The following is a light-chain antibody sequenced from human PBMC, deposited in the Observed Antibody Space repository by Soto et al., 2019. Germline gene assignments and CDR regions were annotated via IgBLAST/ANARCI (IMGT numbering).Light chain of an antibody. Sequence: QSVLTQPPSASGSPGQSVTISCTGTSSDVGGYNYVSWYQQHPGKAPKLMIFEVSRRPSGVPDRFSGSKSGNTASLTVSGLRAEDEADYYCSSYAGSNNLGVFGTGTKLTVL. J-gene: IGLJ1*01. CDR1: SSDVGGYNY. CDR2: EVS. CDR3: SSYAGSNNLGV. V-gene: IGLV2-8*01.